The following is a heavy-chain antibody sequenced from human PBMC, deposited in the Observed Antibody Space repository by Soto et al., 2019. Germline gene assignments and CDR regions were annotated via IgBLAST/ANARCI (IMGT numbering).Heavy chain of an antibody. J-gene: IGHJ5*02. Sequence: ASVKVSCKASGYTFTSYGISWVRQAPGQGLEWMGWISAYNGNTNYAQKLQGRVTMTTDTSTSTAYMELRSLRSDDTAVYYCARAPPGYSSSWYPYRNWFDPWGQGTLVTVSS. CDR2: ISAYNGNT. V-gene: IGHV1-18*01. D-gene: IGHD6-13*01. CDR3: ARAPPGYSSSWYPYRNWFDP. CDR1: GYTFTSYG.